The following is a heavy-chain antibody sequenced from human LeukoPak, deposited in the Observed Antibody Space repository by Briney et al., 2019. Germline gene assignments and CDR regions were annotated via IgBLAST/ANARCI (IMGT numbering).Heavy chain of an antibody. CDR1: GGSISSSSYY. CDR3: ARSPLDYDFWSGNNWFDP. CDR2: ICTSGST. V-gene: IGHV4-39*07. Sequence: SETLSLTCTVSGGSISSSSYYWGWIRQPPGKGLEWIGRICTSGSTNYNPSLKSRVTISVDTSKNQFSLKLSSVTAADTAVHYCARSPLDYDFWSGNNWFDPWGQGTLVTVSS. J-gene: IGHJ5*02. D-gene: IGHD3-3*01.